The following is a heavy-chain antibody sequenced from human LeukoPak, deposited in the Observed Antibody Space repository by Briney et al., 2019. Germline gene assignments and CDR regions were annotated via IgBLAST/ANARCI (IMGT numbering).Heavy chain of an antibody. D-gene: IGHD6-19*01. V-gene: IGHV4-59*01. CDR1: GGSISSYY. Sequence: SETLSLTCTVSGGSISSYYWSWIRQPPGKGLEWIGYIYYSGSTNYNPSLKSRVTISVDTSKNQFSLKLSSVTAADTAVYYCVRAYEEQWLVHYYYYYMDVWGKGTTVTISS. CDR3: VRAYEEQWLVHYYYYYMDV. J-gene: IGHJ6*03. CDR2: IYYSGST.